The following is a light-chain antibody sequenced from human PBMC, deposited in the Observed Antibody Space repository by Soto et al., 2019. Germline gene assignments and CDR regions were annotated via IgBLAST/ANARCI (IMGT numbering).Light chain of an antibody. J-gene: IGLJ3*02. V-gene: IGLV3-21*04. CDR3: QVWDSSSDSEV. Sequence: SYELTQPPSVSVAPGKTARITCGGNNIGSKSVHWYQQKPGQAPVLVIYYDSDRPSGIPERFSGSNSGNTATLTISRVEAGDEADYYCQVWDSSSDSEVFGGGTKVTVL. CDR2: YDS. CDR1: NIGSKS.